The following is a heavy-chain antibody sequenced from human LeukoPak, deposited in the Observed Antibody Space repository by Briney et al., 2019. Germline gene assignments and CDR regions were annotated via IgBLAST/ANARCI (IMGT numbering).Heavy chain of an antibody. V-gene: IGHV7-4-1*02. CDR3: ARGGEWELLRGPGPFDY. D-gene: IGHD1-26*01. Sequence: ASVKVSCKASGGTFSSYAISWVRQAPGQGLEWMGWINTNTGNPTYAQGFTGRFVFSLDTSVSTAYLQISSLKAEDTAVYYCARGGEWELLRGPGPFDYWGQGTLVTVSS. CDR2: INTNTGNP. CDR1: GGTFSSYA. J-gene: IGHJ4*02.